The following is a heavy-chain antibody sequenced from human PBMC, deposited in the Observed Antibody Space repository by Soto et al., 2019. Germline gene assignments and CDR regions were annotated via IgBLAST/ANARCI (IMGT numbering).Heavy chain of an antibody. Sequence: PSETLSLTCTVSGGSISSYYWSWIRQPPGKGLEWIGYIYYSGSTYYNPSLKSRVTISVDTSKNQFSLKLSSVTAADTAVYYCARAATVATSTSLDYYYGMDVWGQGTTVTVSS. V-gene: IGHV4-59*08. CDR1: GGSISSYY. J-gene: IGHJ6*02. CDR2: IYYSGST. D-gene: IGHD4-4*01. CDR3: ARAATVATSTSLDYYYGMDV.